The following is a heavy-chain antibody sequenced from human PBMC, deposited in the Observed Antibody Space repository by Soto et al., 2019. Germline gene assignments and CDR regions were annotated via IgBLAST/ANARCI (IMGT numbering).Heavy chain of an antibody. Sequence: EVQLVESGGGLVQPGGSLRLSCAASGFTFSTYWMNWVRHVPGKGLEWVANIKEDGSEKRYVASVKGRFTISRDNAKNSLYLQINSLRAEDTAVYYCARDQSNNWSGPFDCWGRGTX. J-gene: IGHJ4*02. V-gene: IGHV3-7*03. D-gene: IGHD1-1*01. CDR2: IKEDGSEK. CDR3: ARDQSNNWSGPFDC. CDR1: GFTFSTYW.